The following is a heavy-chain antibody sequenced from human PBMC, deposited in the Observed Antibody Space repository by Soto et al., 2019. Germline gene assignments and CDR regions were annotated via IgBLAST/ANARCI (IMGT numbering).Heavy chain of an antibody. J-gene: IGHJ6*02. CDR2: MNPNSGNT. Sequence: QVQLVQSGAEVKKPGASVKVSCKASGYTFTSYDINWVRQATGQGLEWMGWMNPNSGNTGYAQKFQGRVNMTRNTSISTAYMELSSLRSEDTAVYYCASWRGYSGYDPWHYGMDVWGQGTTVTVSS. V-gene: IGHV1-8*01. D-gene: IGHD5-12*01. CDR1: GYTFTSYD. CDR3: ASWRGYSGYDPWHYGMDV.